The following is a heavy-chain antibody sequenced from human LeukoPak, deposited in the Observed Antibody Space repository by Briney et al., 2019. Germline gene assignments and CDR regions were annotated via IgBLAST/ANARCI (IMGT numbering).Heavy chain of an antibody. CDR3: AKDRTVGASYWYFDL. D-gene: IGHD1-26*01. J-gene: IGHJ2*01. CDR2: IYSGDNT. V-gene: IGHV3-53*01. CDR1: GFTVSSNY. Sequence: GGSLRLSCAASGFTVSSNYMSWVRQAPGKGLEWVSVIYSGDNTYYADSVKGRFTISRDSSKNTLFLQMNTLRAEDTAIYYCAKDRTVGASYWYFDLWGRGTLVTVSS.